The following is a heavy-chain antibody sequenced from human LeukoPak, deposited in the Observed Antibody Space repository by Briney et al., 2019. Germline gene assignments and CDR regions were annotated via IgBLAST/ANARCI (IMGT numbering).Heavy chain of an antibody. D-gene: IGHD5-18*01. J-gene: IGHJ4*02. CDR1: GYSFTSYW. Sequence: GESLKISCKGSGYSFTSYWIAWVRQMPGKGLEWMGIIYPGDSHTRYSPSFQGQVTISADKFISTAYLQWSSLKASDTAVYYCARTATSMEIDYWGQGTLVTVSS. V-gene: IGHV5-51*01. CDR2: IYPGDSHT. CDR3: ARTATSMEIDY.